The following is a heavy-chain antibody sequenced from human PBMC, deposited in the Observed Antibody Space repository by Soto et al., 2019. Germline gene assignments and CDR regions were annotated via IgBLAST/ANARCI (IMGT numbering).Heavy chain of an antibody. J-gene: IGHJ4*02. Sequence: QVQLVESGGGVVQPGRSLRLSCAASGFTFSSYGMHWVRQAPGKGLEWVAVIWYDGSNKYYADSVKGRFTISRDNSKNTLYLQMNSLRAEDTAVYYCARVGTDSGYDSDFDYWGQGTLVNVSS. CDR2: IWYDGSNK. CDR3: ARVGTDSGYDSDFDY. D-gene: IGHD5-12*01. V-gene: IGHV3-33*01. CDR1: GFTFSSYG.